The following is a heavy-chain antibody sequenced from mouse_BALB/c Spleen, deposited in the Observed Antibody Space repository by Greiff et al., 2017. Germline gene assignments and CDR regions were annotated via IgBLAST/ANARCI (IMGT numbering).Heavy chain of an antibody. CDR2: INPNNGGT. D-gene: IGHD2-5*01. CDR3: ASAGRYSKVYWYFDV. Sequence: VQLQQSGPELVKPGASVKISCKTSGYTFTDYTMHWVKQSPGKSLEWIGGINPNNGGTSYNQKFKGKATLTVDKSSSTAYMELRSLTSEDSAVYDCASAGRYSKVYWYFDVWGAGTTVTVSS. J-gene: IGHJ1*01. V-gene: IGHV1-18*01. CDR1: GYTFTDYT.